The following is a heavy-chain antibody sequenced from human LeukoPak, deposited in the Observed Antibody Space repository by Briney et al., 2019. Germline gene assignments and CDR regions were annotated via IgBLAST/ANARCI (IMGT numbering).Heavy chain of an antibody. CDR2: ISSSGSTI. D-gene: IGHD3-22*01. J-gene: IGHJ4*02. CDR3: KADHYYDSSGYRDY. V-gene: IGHV3-11*01. CDR1: GFTFSDYY. Sequence: WGSLRLSCAASGFTFSDYYMSWIRQSPGKGLEWVSYISSSGSTIYYADSVKGRFTISRDNAKNSLYLQMNSLRAEDTAVYYCKADHYYDSSGYRDYWGQGTLVTVSS.